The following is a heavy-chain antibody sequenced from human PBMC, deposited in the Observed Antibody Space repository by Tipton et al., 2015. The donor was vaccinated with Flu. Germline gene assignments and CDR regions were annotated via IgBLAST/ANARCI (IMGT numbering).Heavy chain of an antibody. CDR1: GFTFSDLY. V-gene: IGHV3-21*01. CDR2: ISSSSSYI. D-gene: IGHD1-26*01. Sequence: SLRLSCAASGFTFSDLYMDWVRQAPGKGLEWVSSISSSSSYIYYADSVKGRFTISRDDAKNSLYLQMNSLRAEDTAVYYCARGLLWDVAGDDAFDIWGQGTMVTVSS. J-gene: IGHJ3*02. CDR3: ARGLLWDVAGDDAFDI.